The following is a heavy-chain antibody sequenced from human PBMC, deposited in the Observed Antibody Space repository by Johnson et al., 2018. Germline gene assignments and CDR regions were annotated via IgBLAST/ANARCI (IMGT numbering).Heavy chain of an antibody. CDR3: AKEKMTAHDGINWCDP. Sequence: QVQLVQSGGGVVQPGRSLRLSCAASGFTFSSYGMHWVRQAPGKGLEWVAVISYDGNNKYYADSVKGRFVISRDNSKNTLYLQMNSLRGEETAVYYCAKEKMTAHDGINWCDPWGQGTLVTVSS. D-gene: IGHD2-21*02. CDR1: GFTFSSYG. CDR2: ISYDGNNK. J-gene: IGHJ5*02. V-gene: IGHV3-30*18.